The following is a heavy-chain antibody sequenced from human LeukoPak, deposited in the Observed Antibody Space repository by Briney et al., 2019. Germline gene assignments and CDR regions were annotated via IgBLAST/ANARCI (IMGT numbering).Heavy chain of an antibody. J-gene: IGHJ6*03. Sequence: GASVKVSCKASGYTFTGYYMHWVRQAPGQGLEWMGWINPNSGGTNYAQKFQGTVTMTRDTSISTAYMELSRLRSDDTAVYYCAREGGIVVVPAAHTHYYMDVWGKGTTVTVSS. CDR2: INPNSGGT. CDR3: AREGGIVVVPAAHTHYYMDV. V-gene: IGHV1-2*02. CDR1: GYTFTGYY. D-gene: IGHD2-2*01.